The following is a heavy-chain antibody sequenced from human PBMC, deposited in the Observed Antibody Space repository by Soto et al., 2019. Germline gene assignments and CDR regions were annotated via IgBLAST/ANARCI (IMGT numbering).Heavy chain of an antibody. V-gene: IGHV3-23*01. CDR1: GFTLNSYA. J-gene: IGHJ3*02. Sequence: EVQLLESGGGLVQPGGSLRLSCAASGFTLNSYAMTWVRQAPGKGLEWVSGISGDNDRTYYTDSVKGRFTISRDASKNTLYLQMNSLRVEDTAVYYCAKDNVFAIWGQGTMVTVSS. CDR2: ISGDNDRT. CDR3: AKDNVFAI.